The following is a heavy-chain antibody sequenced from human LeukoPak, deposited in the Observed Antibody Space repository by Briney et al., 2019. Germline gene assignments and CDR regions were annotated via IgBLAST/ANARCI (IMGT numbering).Heavy chain of an antibody. J-gene: IGHJ6*02. CDR3: ATRGHGSGWSDYYYYGMDV. D-gene: IGHD6-19*01. Sequence: GGSLRLSCAASGFRFSDFTMTWVRQAPGKGLEWVSAISGSGGSTYYADSVRGRFTISRDNSKNTLYLQMNSLRAEDTAVYYCATRGHGSGWSDYYYYGMDVWGQGTTVTVSS. CDR1: GFRFSDFT. V-gene: IGHV3-23*01. CDR2: ISGSGGST.